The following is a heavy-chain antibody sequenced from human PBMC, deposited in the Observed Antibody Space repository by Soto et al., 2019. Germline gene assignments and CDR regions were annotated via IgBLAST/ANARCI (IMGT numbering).Heavy chain of an antibody. CDR3: ARVTDYGDIDY. CDR2: IWYDGSNK. Sequence: QVQLVESGGGVVQPGRSLRLSCAASGFTFSSYGMHWVRQAPGKGLEWVAVIWYDGSNKYYADSVKGRFTISRDNSKNTLYLQMSGLRAEDTAVYYCARVTDYGDIDYWGQGTLVTVSS. J-gene: IGHJ4*02. CDR1: GFTFSSYG. V-gene: IGHV3-33*01. D-gene: IGHD4-17*01.